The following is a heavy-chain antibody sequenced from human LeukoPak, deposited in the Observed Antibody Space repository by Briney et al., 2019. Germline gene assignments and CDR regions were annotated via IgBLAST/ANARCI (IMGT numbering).Heavy chain of an antibody. CDR1: GGSFSGYY. CDR2: INHSGST. D-gene: IGHD6-13*01. V-gene: IGHV4-34*01. Sequence: PSETLSLTCAVYGGSFSGYYWSWIRQPPGKGLEWIGEINHSGSTSYNPSLKSRVTISVDTSKNQFSLKLSSVTAADTAVYYCASGGIAAAGTFDYWGQGTLVTVSS. CDR3: ASGGIAAAGTFDY. J-gene: IGHJ4*02.